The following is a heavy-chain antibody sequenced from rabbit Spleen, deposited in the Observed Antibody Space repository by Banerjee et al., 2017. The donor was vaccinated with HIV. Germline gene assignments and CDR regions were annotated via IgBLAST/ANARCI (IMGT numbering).Heavy chain of an antibody. Sequence: LVEYGGDLVQPGESLTLTCTASGFDFSAYTFMCWVRQAPGKWLEWIACIDTGSRDFTYYASWAKGRFTISKTSSTTVTLQMTSLTVADTATYFCAMDTGTSFSTYGMDLWGPGTLVTVS. CDR1: GFDFSAYTF. J-gene: IGHJ6*01. D-gene: IGHD8-1*01. V-gene: IGHV1S40*01. CDR2: IDTGSRDFT. CDR3: AMDTGTSFSTYGMDL.